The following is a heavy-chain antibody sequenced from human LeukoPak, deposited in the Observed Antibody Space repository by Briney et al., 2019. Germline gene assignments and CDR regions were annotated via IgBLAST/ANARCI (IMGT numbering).Heavy chain of an antibody. J-gene: IGHJ3*02. V-gene: IGHV4-34*01. CDR3: ARVPTLRITMVRGAWGTFDI. CDR2: INHSGST. D-gene: IGHD3-10*01. Sequence: SETLSLTCAFYGGSFSSYYWSWIRQPPGEGLEWIWVINHSGSTDYNPSLKNRVTISVDTSNNQFSLKLSSVTAADTAVYYCARVPTLRITMVRGAWGTFDIWGQGTMVTVSS. CDR1: GGSFSSYY.